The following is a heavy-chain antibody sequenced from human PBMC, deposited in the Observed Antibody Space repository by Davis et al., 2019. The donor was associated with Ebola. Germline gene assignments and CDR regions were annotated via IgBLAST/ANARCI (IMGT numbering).Heavy chain of an antibody. D-gene: IGHD4-23*01. V-gene: IGHV1-18*01. CDR3: ARDYGGNPDY. Sequence: AASVTVSCKASGYTFTSYGISWVRQAPGQGLEWMGWISAYNGNTNYAQKLQGRVTMTTDTSTSTAYMELRSLRSDDTAVYYWARDYGGNPDYWGQGTLVTVSS. CDR1: GYTFTSYG. CDR2: ISAYNGNT. J-gene: IGHJ4*02.